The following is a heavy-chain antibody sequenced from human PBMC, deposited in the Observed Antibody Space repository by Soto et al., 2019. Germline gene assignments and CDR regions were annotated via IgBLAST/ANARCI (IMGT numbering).Heavy chain of an antibody. CDR2: IWYDGSNK. CDR1: GFTFSSYG. Sequence: PGGSLRLSCAASGFTFSSYGMHWVRQAPGKGLEWVAVIWYDGSNKYYADSVKGRFTISRDNSKNTLYLQMNSLRAEDTAVYYCARERNYYDSSPDAFDIWGQGTMVTVSS. CDR3: ARERNYYDSSPDAFDI. J-gene: IGHJ3*02. D-gene: IGHD3-22*01. V-gene: IGHV3-33*01.